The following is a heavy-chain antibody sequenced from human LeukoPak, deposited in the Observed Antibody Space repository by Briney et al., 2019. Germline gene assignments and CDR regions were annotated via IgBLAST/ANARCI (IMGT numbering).Heavy chain of an antibody. CDR3: ARFNGIVVVPAARAGITAPRSAFDI. J-gene: IGHJ3*02. CDR1: GYTFTSYG. CDR2: ISAYNGNT. D-gene: IGHD2-2*01. Sequence: GASVKVSCKASGYTFTSYGISWVRQAPGQGLEWMGWISAYNGNTNYAQKLQGRVTMTTDTSTSTAYMELRSLRSDDTAVYYCARFNGIVVVPAARAGITAPRSAFDIWGQGTMVTVSS. V-gene: IGHV1-18*01.